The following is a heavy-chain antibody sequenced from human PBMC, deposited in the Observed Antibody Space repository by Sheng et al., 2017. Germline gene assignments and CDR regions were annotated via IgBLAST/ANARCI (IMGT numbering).Heavy chain of an antibody. CDR3: AKARYCSSTSCYSSFDP. J-gene: IGHJ5*02. CDR2: ISWNSGSI. D-gene: IGHD2-2*01. Sequence: EVQLVESGGGLVQPGRSLRLSCAASGFTFDDYAMHWVRQAPGKGMEWVSGISWNSGSIGYADSVKGRFTISRDNAKNSLYLQMNSLRAEDTALYYCAKARYCSSTSCYSSFDPWGHGTL. CDR1: GFTFDDYA. V-gene: IGHV3-9*01.